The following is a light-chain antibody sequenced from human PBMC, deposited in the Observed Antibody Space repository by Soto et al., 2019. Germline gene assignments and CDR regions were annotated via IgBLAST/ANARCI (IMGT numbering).Light chain of an antibody. CDR1: SSNIGAGYD. CDR3: QSYDSSLTAVV. Sequence: QSVLTQPPSVSGAPGQRVTISCTGSSSNIGAGYDVHWYQQLPGKAPKLLIYGNSNRPSGVPDRFSGSKSGTSASLAITGLQVEDEADYYCQSYDSSLTAVVFGGGTQLTVL. V-gene: IGLV1-40*01. J-gene: IGLJ2*01. CDR2: GNS.